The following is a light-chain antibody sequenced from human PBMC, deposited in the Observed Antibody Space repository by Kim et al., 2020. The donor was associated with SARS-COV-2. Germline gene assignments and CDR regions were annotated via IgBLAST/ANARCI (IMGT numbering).Light chain of an antibody. V-gene: IGLV1-47*01. J-gene: IGLJ7*01. Sequence: QSVLTQPPSASGTPGQRVTISCSGSSSNIGSNYVYWYQQLPGTAPKLLIYRNNQRPSGVPDRFSGSKSGTSASLAISGLRSEDEADYYCAAWDDSLSGPVLGGGTQLTLL. CDR1: SSNIGSNY. CDR3: AAWDDSLSGPV. CDR2: RNN.